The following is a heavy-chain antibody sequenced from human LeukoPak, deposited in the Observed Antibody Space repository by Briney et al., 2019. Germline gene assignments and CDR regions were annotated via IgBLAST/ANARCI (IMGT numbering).Heavy chain of an antibody. V-gene: IGHV4-39*07. D-gene: IGHD3-16*01. CDR2: IYYSGST. CDR3: ARGTYDYVWGTFDY. J-gene: IGHJ4*02. CDR1: GGSISSGGYY. Sequence: SETLSLTCSVSGGSISSGGYYWAWIRQPPGKGLEWIGTIYYSGSTYYNPSLQSRVTMSVDTSKNQFSLKLSSVTAADTAVYYCARGTYDYVWGTFDYWGQGTLVTVSS.